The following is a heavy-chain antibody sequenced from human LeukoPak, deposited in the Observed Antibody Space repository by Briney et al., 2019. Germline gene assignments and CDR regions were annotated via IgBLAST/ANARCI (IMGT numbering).Heavy chain of an antibody. CDR2: IWYDGSNK. CDR3: AKGRGAFDI. Sequence: GGSLRLSCAASGFTFSSYDMHWVRQAPGKGLEWVALIWYDGSNKNYADSVKGRFTISRDNSKNTLYLQMNSLRAEDTAVYYCAKGRGAFDIWGQGTMVTVSS. J-gene: IGHJ3*02. V-gene: IGHV3-30*02. D-gene: IGHD3-10*01. CDR1: GFTFSSYD.